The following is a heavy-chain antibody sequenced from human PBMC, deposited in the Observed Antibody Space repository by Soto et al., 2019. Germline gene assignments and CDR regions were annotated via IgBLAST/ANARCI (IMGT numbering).Heavy chain of an antibody. D-gene: IGHD1-26*01. CDR1: GFNFNIFA. CDR3: AKGQAFSGSYYYFDY. J-gene: IGHJ4*02. Sequence: EVQVLESGGGLVQPGGSLTLSCAASGFNFNIFAMSWVRQAPGKGLEWVSSIGNVDTYYTDSVKGRFTISRDNSKNTLYLQMNSLRAEDTAVYYCAKGQAFSGSYYYFDYWGQGTLVTVSS. CDR2: IGNVDT. V-gene: IGHV3-23*01.